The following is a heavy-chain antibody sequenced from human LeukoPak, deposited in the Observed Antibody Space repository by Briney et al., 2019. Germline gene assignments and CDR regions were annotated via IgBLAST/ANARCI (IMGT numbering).Heavy chain of an antibody. CDR1: GFTFSSYG. Sequence: PGGSLRLSCAASGFTFSSYGMHWVRQAPGKGLEWVAFIRYDGSNKYYADSVKGRFTISRDNAKNSLYLQMNSLRAEDTAVYYCARDTAMVRGLDYWGQGTLVTVSS. J-gene: IGHJ4*02. CDR2: IRYDGSNK. D-gene: IGHD3-10*01. V-gene: IGHV3-30*02. CDR3: ARDTAMVRGLDY.